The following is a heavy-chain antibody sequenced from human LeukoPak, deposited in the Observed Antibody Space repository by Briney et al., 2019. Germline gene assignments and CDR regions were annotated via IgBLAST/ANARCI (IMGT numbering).Heavy chain of an antibody. Sequence: SETLSLTCTVSGGSISSYYWSWIRQPPGKGLEWIGYIYYSGSTNYNPSLKSRVTMSVDTSKNQFSLKLSSVTAADTAVYYCARANIVVVPAAMEGGTYYYYYYMDVWGKGTTVTISS. V-gene: IGHV4-59*12. D-gene: IGHD2-2*01. J-gene: IGHJ6*03. CDR1: GGSISSYY. CDR3: ARANIVVVPAAMEGGTYYYYYYMDV. CDR2: IYYSGST.